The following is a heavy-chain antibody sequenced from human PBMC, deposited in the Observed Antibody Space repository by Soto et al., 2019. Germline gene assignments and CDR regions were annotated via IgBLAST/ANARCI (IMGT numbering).Heavy chain of an antibody. CDR1: GGSFSGYY. Sequence: PSETLSLTCAVYGGSFSGYYWSWIRLPPGKWLEWIGEINHSGSTNYNPSLKSRVTISVDTSKNQFSLKLSSVTAADTAVYYCARGSEFYYYYYGMDVWGQGTTVTVS. CDR3: ARGSEFYYYYYGMDV. CDR2: INHSGST. V-gene: IGHV4-34*01. J-gene: IGHJ6*02.